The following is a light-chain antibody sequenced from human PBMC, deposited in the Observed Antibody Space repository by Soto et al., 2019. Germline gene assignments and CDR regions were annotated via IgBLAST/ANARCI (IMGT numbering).Light chain of an antibody. CDR1: QSVSSSY. CDR3: QQYGSSPRT. CDR2: GAS. Sequence: EIVLTQSPGTLSLSPGERATLSCRASQSVSSSYLAWYQQKPGQAPRLLIYGASSRATGIPDRFSGSGSGTDFTLTISRLEPGDFAVYYCQQYGSSPRTFVQVTKLEIK. J-gene: IGKJ2*01. V-gene: IGKV3-20*01.